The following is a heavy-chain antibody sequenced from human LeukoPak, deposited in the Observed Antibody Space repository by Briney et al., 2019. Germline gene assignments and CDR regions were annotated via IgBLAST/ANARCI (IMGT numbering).Heavy chain of an antibody. CDR2: IYYSGST. Sequence: PSETLSLTCTVSGGSISSSYFYWAWLRQPPGKGLEWIGTIYYSGSTDYNPSLKSRVTISVDTSKNQFSLRLSSVTAADTAVYYCARRTTGCQAFDIWGQGTMVTVSS. J-gene: IGHJ3*02. CDR1: GGSISSSYFY. CDR3: ARRTTGCQAFDI. V-gene: IGHV4-39*01. D-gene: IGHD1-7*01.